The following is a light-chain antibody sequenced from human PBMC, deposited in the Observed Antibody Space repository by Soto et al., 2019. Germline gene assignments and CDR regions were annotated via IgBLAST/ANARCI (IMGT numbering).Light chain of an antibody. J-gene: IGKJ1*01. CDR3: QQYNKLWT. Sequence: EIVMTQSPATLSVSPGERATLSCRAGLDVSTNLAWYQQKPGQAPRLLIYGASARATGIPGRFSGSGSGTEFTLTISSLQSEDSAVYYCQQYNKLWTFGQGTKVEIK. CDR1: LDVSTN. CDR2: GAS. V-gene: IGKV3-15*01.